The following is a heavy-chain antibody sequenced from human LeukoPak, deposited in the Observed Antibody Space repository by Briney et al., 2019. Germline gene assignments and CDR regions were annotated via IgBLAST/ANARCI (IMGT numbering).Heavy chain of an antibody. D-gene: IGHD5-18*01. Sequence: ASVKVSCKASGYTFTSYYVHWVRQAPGQGLEWMGWMNPNSGNTGYAQKFQGRVTMTRNTSISTAYMELSSLRSEDTAVYYCARGLRIQLWSGLGYWGQGTLVTVSS. CDR1: GYTFTSYY. CDR2: MNPNSGNT. CDR3: ARGLRIQLWSGLGY. J-gene: IGHJ4*02. V-gene: IGHV1-8*02.